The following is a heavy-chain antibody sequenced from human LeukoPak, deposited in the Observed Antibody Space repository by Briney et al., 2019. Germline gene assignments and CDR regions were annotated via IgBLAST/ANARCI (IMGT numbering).Heavy chain of an antibody. V-gene: IGHV4-34*01. CDR2: INHSGST. CDR3: ARGTSHSSRTDV. J-gene: IGHJ6*02. D-gene: IGHD2-15*01. Sequence: SETLSLTCAVYGGSFSGYYWSWIRQPPGKGLGWIGEINHSGSTNYNPSLTSRVTISVDTSKNQFSLKLRSVTAADTAVYYCARGTSHSSRTDVWGQGTTVTVSS. CDR1: GGSFSGYY.